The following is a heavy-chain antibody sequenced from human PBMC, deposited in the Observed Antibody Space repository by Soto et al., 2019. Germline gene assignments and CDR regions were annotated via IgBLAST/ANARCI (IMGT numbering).Heavy chain of an antibody. Sequence: ASVKVSCKVSGYTLTELSMHWVRQAPGKGLEWMGGFDPEDGETIYAQKFQGRVTMTEDTSTDTAYMELSSLKASDSAIYYCARHKYSSSLTSCCDRWGQGALVTVSS. J-gene: IGHJ5*02. CDR2: FDPEDGET. CDR1: GYTLTELS. V-gene: IGHV1-24*01. D-gene: IGHD2-2*01. CDR3: ARHKYSSSLTSCCDR.